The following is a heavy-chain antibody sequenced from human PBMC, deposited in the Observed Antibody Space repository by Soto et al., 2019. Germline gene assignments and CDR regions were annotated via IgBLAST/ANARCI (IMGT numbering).Heavy chain of an antibody. V-gene: IGHV4-31*03. J-gene: IGHJ6*02. Sequence: SETLSLTCTVSGGSISSGGYYWSWIRQHPGKGLEWIGYIYYSGSTYYNPSLKSRVTLSVATSMNQFSLKPSSVTAANTTVYYCARATMSDLWRSYPNYGMDVWGQGTTVTVSS. CDR3: ARATMSDLWRSYPNYGMDV. CDR1: GGSISSGGYY. CDR2: IYYSGST. D-gene: IGHD3-3*01.